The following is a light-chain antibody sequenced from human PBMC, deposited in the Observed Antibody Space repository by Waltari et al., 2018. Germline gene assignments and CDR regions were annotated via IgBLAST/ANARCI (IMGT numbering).Light chain of an antibody. CDR1: QSVTNTY. CDR2: GTS. Sequence: EIVLTQSPGTLSLSPGERATLSCRASQSVTNTYLAWYQQKPGHAPRLLIYGTSSRATGIPDRFSGSGSGTDFTLTISRLEPDDFAVYYCQQYASSPYTFGQGTKLEIK. V-gene: IGKV3-20*01. J-gene: IGKJ2*01. CDR3: QQYASSPYT.